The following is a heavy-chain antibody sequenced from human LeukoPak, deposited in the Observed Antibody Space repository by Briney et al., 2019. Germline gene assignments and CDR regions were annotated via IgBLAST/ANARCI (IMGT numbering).Heavy chain of an antibody. Sequence: SETLSLTCAISGDSVSSNSAAWNWIRQPPSRGLEWLGRTYYRSKWYNDYAVSVKSRITINPDTSKNQFSLQLNSVTPEDTAVYYCARAYSSGWYTPGYYYYYMDVWGKGTTVTVSS. D-gene: IGHD6-19*01. CDR2: TYYRSKWYN. CDR1: GDSVSSNSAA. CDR3: ARAYSSGWYTPGYYYYYMDV. J-gene: IGHJ6*03. V-gene: IGHV6-1*01.